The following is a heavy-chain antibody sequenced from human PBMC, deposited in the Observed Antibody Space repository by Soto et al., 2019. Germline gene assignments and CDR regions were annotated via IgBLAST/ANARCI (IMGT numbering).Heavy chain of an antibody. J-gene: IGHJ4*02. CDR3: ARTKCSGGSCYSWSLDY. V-gene: IGHV4-31*03. CDR1: GGSITTGGYY. Sequence: SETLSLTCTVSGGSITTGGYYWSWIRQLPGKGLEWIGHRYYSESTYYNPSLKSRVSISLDTSKNQFSLKLSFVAAADTAMYYCARTKCSGGSCYSWSLDYWGQGTPVTVS. D-gene: IGHD2-15*01. CDR2: RYYSEST.